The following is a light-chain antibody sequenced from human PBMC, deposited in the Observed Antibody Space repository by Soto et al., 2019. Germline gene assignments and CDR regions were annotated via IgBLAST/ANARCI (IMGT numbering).Light chain of an antibody. V-gene: IGKV1-5*01. CDR2: DAS. J-gene: IGKJ2*01. CDR3: QHYHSYPYI. CDR1: QSISSW. Sequence: DIQMTQSPSTLSASVGDRVTITCRASQSISSWLAWYQQKPGKAPKLLIYDASSLESGVPSRFSGSGSGTEFTLTITSLQPDDFATYSFQHYHSYPYIFGQGTKLEIK.